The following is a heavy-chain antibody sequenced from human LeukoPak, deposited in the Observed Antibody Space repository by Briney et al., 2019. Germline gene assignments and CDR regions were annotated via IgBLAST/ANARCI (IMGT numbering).Heavy chain of an antibody. CDR3: AREVGYYGSGSCPYYYYYYYMDV. Sequence: GASVKVSCKASGYTFTSYDINWVRQATGQGLEWMGWMNPNSGNTGYAQKFQGRVTMTRNTSISTAYMELSSLRSEDTAVYYCAREVGYYGSGSCPYYYYYYYMDVWGKGTTVTVSS. D-gene: IGHD3-10*01. V-gene: IGHV1-8*01. CDR1: GYTFTSYD. CDR2: MNPNSGNT. J-gene: IGHJ6*03.